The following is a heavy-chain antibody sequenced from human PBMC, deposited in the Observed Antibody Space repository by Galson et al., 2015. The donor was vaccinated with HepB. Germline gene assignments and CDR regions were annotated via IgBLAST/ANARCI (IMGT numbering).Heavy chain of an antibody. D-gene: IGHD1-26*01. V-gene: IGHV1-18*01. J-gene: IGHJ6*02. CDR1: GYTFTSYA. CDR3: ASGEVVGVTVMDV. Sequence: SVKVSCKASGYTFTSYAISWVRQAPGQGLEWMGGISADNGNTNYAQKLQGRVTMTTDTSTSTAYMELRSLRSDDTAVYYCASGEVVGVTVMDVWGQGTPVTVSS. CDR2: ISADNGNT.